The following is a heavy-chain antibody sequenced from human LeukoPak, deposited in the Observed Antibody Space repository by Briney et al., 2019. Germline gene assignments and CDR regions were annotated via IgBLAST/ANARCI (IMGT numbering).Heavy chain of an antibody. CDR1: GGSFSGYC. CDR3: ARGGGAAAVHYYYYMDV. CDR2: INHSGST. Sequence: SETLSLTCAVYGGSFSGYCWTWIRQPPGKGLEWIGEINHSGSTNYNPSLKSRVTISVDTSKNQFSLKLRSVTAADTAVYCCARGGGAAAVHYYYYMDVWDKGTTVTVSS. V-gene: IGHV4-34*01. J-gene: IGHJ6*03. D-gene: IGHD6-13*01.